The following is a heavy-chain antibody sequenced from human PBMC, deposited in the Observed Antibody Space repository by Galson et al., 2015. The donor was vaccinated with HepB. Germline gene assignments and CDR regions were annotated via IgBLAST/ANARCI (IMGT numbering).Heavy chain of an antibody. CDR3: AKDLSRQRYVQWQQMYYYGMDV. J-gene: IGHJ6*02. D-gene: IGHD6-19*01. V-gene: IGHV3-23*01. CDR2: ISGSGGGT. CDR1: GFTFSTSA. Sequence: SLRLSCAASGFTFSTSAMSWVRQAPGKGLEWVSVISGSGGGTYYADSVKGRFTISRDNSKSTLYLQMNSMRAEDTAVYYCAKDLSRQRYVQWQQMYYYGMDVWGQGTTVTVSS.